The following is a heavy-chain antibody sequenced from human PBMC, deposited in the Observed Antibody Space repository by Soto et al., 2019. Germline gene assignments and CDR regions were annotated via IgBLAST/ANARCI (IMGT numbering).Heavy chain of an antibody. CDR1: GFTFTNSA. Sequence: SVKVSCKASGFTFTNSAVQWVRQARGQGLEWVGWIIVGSGITNYGQKFHERVTIARDVSSSTVSMELSRLRSEDTAVYYCAAAEGEGFDYWGPGTLVTVSS. D-gene: IGHD3-16*01. CDR2: IIVGSGIT. J-gene: IGHJ4*02. V-gene: IGHV1-58*01. CDR3: AAAEGEGFDY.